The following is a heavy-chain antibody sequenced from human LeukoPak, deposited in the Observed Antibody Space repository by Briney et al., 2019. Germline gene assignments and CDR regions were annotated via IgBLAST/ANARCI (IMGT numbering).Heavy chain of an antibody. CDR2: INRDGSRT. D-gene: IGHD3-3*01. V-gene: IGHV3-74*01. J-gene: IGHJ5*02. CDR3: AKLPYYDFWSGFKGGDWFDP. CDR1: GFTFSNHW. Sequence: GGSLRLSCAASGFTFSNHWMHWVRQAPGKGLMWVSRINRDGSRTDYADSVKGRFTISRDNSKNTLYLQMNSLRAEDTAVYYCAKLPYYDFWSGFKGGDWFDPWGQGTLVTVSS.